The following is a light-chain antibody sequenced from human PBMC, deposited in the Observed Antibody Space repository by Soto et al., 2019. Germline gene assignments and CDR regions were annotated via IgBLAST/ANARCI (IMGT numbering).Light chain of an antibody. CDR3: QSYDSSLSGVV. J-gene: IGLJ2*01. Sequence: QSVLTQPPSVSEAPGQRVTISCTGTSSNIGAGYDVHWYQQLPGTAPKLLIYGNSHRPSGVSDRFSGSKSGTSASLAITGLQAEDEADYYCQSYDSSLSGVVFGGGTQLTVL. V-gene: IGLV1-40*01. CDR2: GNS. CDR1: SSNIGAGYD.